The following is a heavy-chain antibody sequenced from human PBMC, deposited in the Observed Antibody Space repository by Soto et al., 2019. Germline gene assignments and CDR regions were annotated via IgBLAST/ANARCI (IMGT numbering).Heavy chain of an antibody. CDR2: ISYDGSNK. J-gene: IGHJ4*02. CDR1: GFTFSSYA. D-gene: IGHD3-3*01. Sequence: GGSLRLSCAASGFTFSSYAMHWVRQAPGKGLEWVAVISYDGSNKYYADSVKGRFAISRDNSKNTLYLHMNSLRAEDTAVYYCARDNPMYYDFWSGYFPPSPLDYWGQGTLVTVSS. CDR3: ARDNPMYYDFWSGYFPPSPLDY. V-gene: IGHV3-30*09.